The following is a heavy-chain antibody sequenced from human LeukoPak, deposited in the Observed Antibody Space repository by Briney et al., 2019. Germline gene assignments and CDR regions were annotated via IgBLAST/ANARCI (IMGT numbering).Heavy chain of an antibody. CDR3: ASATVYSSSWDPFYFQH. V-gene: IGHV4-59*01. J-gene: IGHJ1*01. CDR2: IYYSGST. CDR1: GGSISSYY. Sequence: SETLSLTCTVSGGSISSYYWSWIRQPPGKGLEWIGYIYYSGSTNYNPSLKSRVTISVDTSKNQFSLKLSSVTAADTAVYYCASATVYSSSWDPFYFQHWGQGTLVTVSS. D-gene: IGHD6-13*01.